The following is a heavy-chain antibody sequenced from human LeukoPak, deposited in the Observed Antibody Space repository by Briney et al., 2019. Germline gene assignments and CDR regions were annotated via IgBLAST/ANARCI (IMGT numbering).Heavy chain of an antibody. CDR1: GYTFTGYY. J-gene: IGHJ4*02. Sequence: ASVKVSCKASGYTFTGYYMHWVRQAPGQGLEWMGWINPNSGGTNYAHKFQGRVTMTRDTSISTAYMELSRLRSDDTAVYYCARYSYSSSSPFFDYWGQGTLVTVSS. D-gene: IGHD6-6*01. CDR3: ARYSYSSSSPFFDY. V-gene: IGHV1-2*07. CDR2: INPNSGGT.